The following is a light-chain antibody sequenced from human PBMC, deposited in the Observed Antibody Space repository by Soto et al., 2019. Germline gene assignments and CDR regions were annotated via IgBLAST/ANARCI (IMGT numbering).Light chain of an antibody. CDR3: QQYNNWHPIT. Sequence: EIVMTQSPSTLSVSPGERATLSCRASQSVSSKLAWYQQKPGQAPRLLIYGASTRATGIPASFSGSGSGTEFTLTISSLQSEDFAVYYCQQYNNWHPITFGQGTRLEIK. J-gene: IGKJ5*01. V-gene: IGKV3-15*01. CDR1: QSVSSK. CDR2: GAS.